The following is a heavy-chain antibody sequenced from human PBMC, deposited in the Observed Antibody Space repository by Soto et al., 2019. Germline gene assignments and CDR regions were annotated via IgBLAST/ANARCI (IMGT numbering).Heavy chain of an antibody. D-gene: IGHD6-6*01. J-gene: IGHJ4*02. Sequence: GGSLRLSCAASGFTFSSYAMSWVRQAPGKGLEWVSAISGSGGSTYYADSVKGRFTISRDNSKNTLYLQVNSLRAEDTAVYYCAKDLIAAREYYFDYWGQGTLVTVSS. CDR3: AKDLIAAREYYFDY. CDR2: ISGSGGST. V-gene: IGHV3-23*01. CDR1: GFTFSSYA.